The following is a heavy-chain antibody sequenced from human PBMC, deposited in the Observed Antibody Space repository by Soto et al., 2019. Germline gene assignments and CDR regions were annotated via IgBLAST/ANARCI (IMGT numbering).Heavy chain of an antibody. CDR1: GFTFSSSD. CDR2: ISCSDGST. J-gene: IGHJ4*02. Sequence: LRLSCAASGFTFSSSDMSWVRQAPGKGLEWVSAISCSDGSTYYADSVKGRFTISRDNSKNTLYLQMNSLRAEDTAVYYCAKDGRLAAAAPEGVDYWGQGTLVTVSS. D-gene: IGHD6-13*01. V-gene: IGHV3-23*01. CDR3: AKDGRLAAAAPEGVDY.